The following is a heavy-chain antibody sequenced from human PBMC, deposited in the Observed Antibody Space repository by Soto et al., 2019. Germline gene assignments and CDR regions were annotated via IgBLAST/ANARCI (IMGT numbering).Heavy chain of an antibody. CDR2: IIPIFGTA. V-gene: IGHV1-69*01. CDR3: ASMIVVVIRGWDYYGMDV. J-gene: IGHJ6*02. CDR1: GGTFSSYA. Sequence: QVQLVQSGAEVKKPGSSVKVSCKATGGTFSSYAISWVRQAPGQGLEWMGGIIPIFGTANYAQKFQGRVTITADESTSKVYMELRSLRSEDTAVYYCASMIVVVIRGWDYYGMDVWCQGTTVTVSS. D-gene: IGHD3-22*01.